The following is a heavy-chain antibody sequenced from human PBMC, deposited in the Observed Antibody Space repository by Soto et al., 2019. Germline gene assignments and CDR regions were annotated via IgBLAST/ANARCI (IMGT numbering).Heavy chain of an antibody. CDR1: GFTFSDYL. Sequence: LRLSCAASGFTFSDYLMTWVRQAPGKGLEWVANIKEDGSEKFYVDSVKGRFTISRDNAKNLLYLQMNSLRAEDTAVYYCARANSGSYFECDYWGQGTLVTVSS. J-gene: IGHJ4*02. CDR2: IKEDGSEK. D-gene: IGHD1-26*01. CDR3: ARANSGSYFECDY. V-gene: IGHV3-7*04.